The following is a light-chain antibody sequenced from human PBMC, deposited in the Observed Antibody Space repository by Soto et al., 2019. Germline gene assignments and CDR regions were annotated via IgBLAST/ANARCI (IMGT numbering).Light chain of an antibody. J-gene: IGLJ1*01. CDR2: YDI. CDR3: QVWDTATDHPSYV. Sequence: SYELAQPPSVSVAPGKTVRITCGGNNIGSKAVHWYQQRPGQAPILIIFYDINRPSGIPERFSGSNSGNTATLTISRVEAGDEADYYCQVWDTATDHPSYVFGTGTKLTVL. CDR1: NIGSKA. V-gene: IGLV3-21*04.